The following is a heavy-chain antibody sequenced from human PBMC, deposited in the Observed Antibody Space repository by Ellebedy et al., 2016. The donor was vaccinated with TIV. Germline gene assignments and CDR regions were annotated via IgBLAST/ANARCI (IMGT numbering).Heavy chain of an antibody. J-gene: IGHJ4*02. Sequence: GGSLRLSXAASGFTFSDYYMSWIRQAPGKGLEWVSYISSSGSTIYYADSVKGRFTISRDNAKNSLYLQMNSLRAEDTAVYYCARDLSSGWSPPPGYWGQGTLVTVSS. CDR3: ARDLSSGWSPPPGY. V-gene: IGHV3-11*01. CDR1: GFTFSDYY. D-gene: IGHD6-19*01. CDR2: ISSSGSTI.